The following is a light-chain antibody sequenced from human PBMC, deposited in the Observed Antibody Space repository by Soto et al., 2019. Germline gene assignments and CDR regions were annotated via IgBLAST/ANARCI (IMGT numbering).Light chain of an antibody. V-gene: IGKV3-15*01. Sequence: EIVMTQSPATLSVSPGERATLSCRASQSVSSNFAWYQQKPGQARRLLIYGASTRATGIPARFSGSGSGTEFTLTISSLQSEDFAVYYCQQYNNWPGTFGQGAKVEIK. CDR2: GAS. CDR1: QSVSSN. J-gene: IGKJ1*01. CDR3: QQYNNWPGT.